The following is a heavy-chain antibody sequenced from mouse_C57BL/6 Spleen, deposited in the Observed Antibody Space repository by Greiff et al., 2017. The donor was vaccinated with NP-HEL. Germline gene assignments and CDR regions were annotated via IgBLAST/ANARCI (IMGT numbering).Heavy chain of an antibody. D-gene: IGHD2-3*01. CDR2: IYPGSGST. V-gene: IGHV1-55*01. CDR1: GYTFTSYW. CDR3: ARPMDDGYYPAWFAY. Sequence: QVHVKQPGAELVKPGASVKMSCKASGYTFTSYWITWVKQRPGQGLEWIGDIYPGSGSTNYNEKFKSKATLTVDTSSSTAYMQLSSLTSEDSAVYYCARPMDDGYYPAWFAYWGQGTLVTVSA. J-gene: IGHJ3*01.